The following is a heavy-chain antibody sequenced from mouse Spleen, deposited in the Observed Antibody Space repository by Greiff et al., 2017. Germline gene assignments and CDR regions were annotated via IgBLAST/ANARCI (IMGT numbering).Heavy chain of an antibody. D-gene: IGHD1-1*01. CDR3: ARDWHYGSSSFAY. Sequence: VQLKESGPGLVKPSQSLSLTCSVTGYSITSGYYWNWIRQFPGNKLEWMGYISYDGSNNYNPSLKNRISITRDTSKNQFFLKLNSVTTEDTATYYCARDWHYGSSSFAYWGQGTLVTVSA. V-gene: IGHV3-6*01. J-gene: IGHJ3*01. CDR2: ISYDGSN. CDR1: GYSITSGYY.